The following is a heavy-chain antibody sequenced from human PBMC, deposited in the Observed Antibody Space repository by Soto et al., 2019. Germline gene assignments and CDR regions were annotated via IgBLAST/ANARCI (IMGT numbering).Heavy chain of an antibody. J-gene: IGHJ6*02. CDR1: GYSVSSSDYY. Sequence: SETLSLTCSVSGYSVSSSDYYWAWIRQPPGKGLEWIGSMLYSGLTYYNPSLKSRVTLSVDTSKNQFSVRLNSVTASDTAVYSCAPLSVSLSGPYGIHVWGQGTTVTVSS. V-gene: IGHV4-39*01. CDR3: APLSVSLSGPYGIHV. D-gene: IGHD2-15*01. CDR2: MLYSGLT.